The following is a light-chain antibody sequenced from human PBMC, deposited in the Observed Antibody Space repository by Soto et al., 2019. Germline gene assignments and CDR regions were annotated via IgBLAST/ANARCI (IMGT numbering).Light chain of an antibody. CDR2: AVT. CDR1: LSDVVAYNY. J-gene: IGLJ1*01. V-gene: IGLV2-14*01. CDR3: SSFTSRFTFV. Sequence: QSVLTQPASVSGSPGQSIAISCTGTLSDVVAYNYVSWYQQHPGKAPKLMISAVTNRPSGVSDRFSGSKSGNTASLTISGLQAEDEADYYCSSFTSRFTFVFGTGTKVTVL.